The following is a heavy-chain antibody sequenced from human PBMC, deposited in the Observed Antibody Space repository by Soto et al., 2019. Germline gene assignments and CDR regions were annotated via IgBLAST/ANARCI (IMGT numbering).Heavy chain of an antibody. CDR1: GFTFSYYW. V-gene: IGHV3-74*03. Sequence: EVQLVESGGGLVEPGGSLRLSCAASGFTFSYYWMHWVRQTPEKGLVWVARIYSDGSATTYADSVKGRFTISRDNSKNTQYLQTNSVSADDTALYYCARGNYGGCDYWGPGTLVTVSS. D-gene: IGHD4-17*01. CDR2: IYSDGSAT. J-gene: IGHJ4*02. CDR3: ARGNYGGCDY.